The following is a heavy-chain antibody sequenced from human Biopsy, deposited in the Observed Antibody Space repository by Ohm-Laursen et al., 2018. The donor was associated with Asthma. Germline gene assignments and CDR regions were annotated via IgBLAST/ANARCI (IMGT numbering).Heavy chain of an antibody. V-gene: IGHV3-30*18. Sequence: SLRLSCAASGFMFRSFGMHWVRQAPGKGLEWVAVISYDGNHKFYEDSVKGRLTISRDNSKNTLYLQMNSLRTEDTAVYYCAKRRGYSGHDNDYWGQGTLVIVSP. J-gene: IGHJ4*02. CDR3: AKRRGYSGHDNDY. CDR2: ISYDGNHK. D-gene: IGHD5-12*01. CDR1: GFMFRSFG.